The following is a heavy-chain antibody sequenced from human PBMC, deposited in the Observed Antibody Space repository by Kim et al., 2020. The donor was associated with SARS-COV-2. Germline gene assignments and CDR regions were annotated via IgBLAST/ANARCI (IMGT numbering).Heavy chain of an antibody. Sequence: GGSLRLSCAASGFTFSSYSMNWVRQAPGKGLEWVSSISSSSSYIYYADSVKGRFTISRDNAKNSLYLQMNSLRAEDTAVYYCARGITMVRGALFYFDYWGQGTLVTVSS. CDR3: ARGITMVRGALFYFDY. D-gene: IGHD3-10*01. V-gene: IGHV3-21*01. CDR2: ISSSSSYI. J-gene: IGHJ4*02. CDR1: GFTFSSYS.